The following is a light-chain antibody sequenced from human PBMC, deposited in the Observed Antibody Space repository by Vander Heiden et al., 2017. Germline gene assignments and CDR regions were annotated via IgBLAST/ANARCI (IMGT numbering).Light chain of an antibody. CDR1: SSNIGAGYD. V-gene: IGLV1-40*01. CDR2: ANT. Sequence: QSVLTQPPSVSGAPGQRVSISCSGSSSNIGAGYDVHWYQQLPGTAPKLLIYANTNRPSGVPDRFSGSKSGTSAPLAITGLQAEDEADYYCQSYDSTLRRVFGGGTKVTVL. CDR3: QSYDSTLRRV. J-gene: IGLJ3*02.